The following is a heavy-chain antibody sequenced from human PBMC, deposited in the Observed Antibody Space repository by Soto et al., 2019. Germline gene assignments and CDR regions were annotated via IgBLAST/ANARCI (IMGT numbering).Heavy chain of an antibody. J-gene: IGHJ4*02. CDR3: AREFCSSGRRYQEGFDY. CDR2: IYTGGST. CDR1: GFSVSSNF. V-gene: IGHV3-66*01. Sequence: EVQLVESGGGLVQPGGSLRLSCAASGFSVSSNFMSWVRQAPGKGLEWVSVIYTGGSTFYADSVKGRFTISRDNSKNTLYLQMNSLRAEDTAIYYCAREFCSSGRRYQEGFDYWGQGALVTVSS. D-gene: IGHD2-15*01.